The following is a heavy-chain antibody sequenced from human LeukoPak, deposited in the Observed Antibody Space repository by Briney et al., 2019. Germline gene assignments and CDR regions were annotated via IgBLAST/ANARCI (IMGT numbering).Heavy chain of an antibody. V-gene: IGHV3-23*01. J-gene: IGHJ4*02. CDR3: AKLPGVGYCTNGVCSIDY. D-gene: IGHD2-8*01. CDR1: GFTFSSYA. CDR2: ISGSGGST. Sequence: GGSLRLSCAASGFTFSSYAMSWVRQAPGKGLEWVSAISGSGGSTCYADSVKGRFTISRDNSKNTLYLQMNSLRAEDTAVYYCAKLPGVGYCTNGVCSIDYWGQGTLVTVSS.